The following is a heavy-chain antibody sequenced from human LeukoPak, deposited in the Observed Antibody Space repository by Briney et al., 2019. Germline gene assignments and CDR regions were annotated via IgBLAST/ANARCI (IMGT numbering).Heavy chain of an antibody. CDR2: INWNGDNP. J-gene: IGHJ4*02. D-gene: IGHD1-26*01. Sequence: GGSLRLSCAASGFTFHDYGMTWVRQAPGKGLEWGSSINWNGDNPEYADSVKGRFTISRDHAKNSLYLQMNSLRAEDTALYYCARDARKGSGSYYDYWGQGTLVTVSS. V-gene: IGHV3-20*04. CDR1: GFTFHDYG. CDR3: ARDARKGSGSYYDY.